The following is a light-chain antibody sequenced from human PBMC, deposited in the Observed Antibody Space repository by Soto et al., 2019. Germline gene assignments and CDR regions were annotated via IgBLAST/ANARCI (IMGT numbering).Light chain of an antibody. CDR1: QSVSSSY. CDR3: QQFGTSPPN. J-gene: IGKJ5*01. V-gene: IGKV3-20*01. Sequence: EIVLTQSPGTLSLSPGERATLSCRASQSVSSSYLAWYQQKPGQAPRLLISGASSRATGIPDRFSGSGSGTDFTLTISRLEPEDFAVYYCQQFGTSPPNFGQGTRLEIK. CDR2: GAS.